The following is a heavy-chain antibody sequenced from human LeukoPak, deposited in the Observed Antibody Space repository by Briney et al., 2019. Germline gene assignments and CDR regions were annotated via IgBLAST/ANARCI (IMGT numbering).Heavy chain of an antibody. D-gene: IGHD3-22*01. CDR1: GYPSINYY. Sequence: ASVKVSCKASGYPSINYYIHWVRQAPGQGLEWMGRINPNSGGANYAQMSRGRVIMTAHTSINTAYMELTWLTSADTALYYCATGRSNSGYYHFDFWGQGTLVTVSS. CDR2: INPNSGGA. CDR3: ATGRSNSGYYHFDF. J-gene: IGHJ4*02. V-gene: IGHV1-2*06.